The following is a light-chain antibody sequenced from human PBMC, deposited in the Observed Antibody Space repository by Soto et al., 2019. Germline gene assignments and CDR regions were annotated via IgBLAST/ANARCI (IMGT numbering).Light chain of an antibody. CDR1: QSISSD. CDR2: GAS. Sequence: DIQMTQSPSSLSAHVGDRVSITCRASQSISSDVNWYQQKPGKAPKLLMFGASTLQSGVPSRFSGSASGTEFTLTISSLQPEDFATYYCLQHNSYPWTFGQGTKVDIK. V-gene: IGKV1-17*01. J-gene: IGKJ1*01. CDR3: LQHNSYPWT.